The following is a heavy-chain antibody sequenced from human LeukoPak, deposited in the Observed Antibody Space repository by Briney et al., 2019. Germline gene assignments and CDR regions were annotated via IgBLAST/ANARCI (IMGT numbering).Heavy chain of an antibody. D-gene: IGHD3-3*01. CDR1: GYTFTSYD. CDR2: MNPNRGNT. Sequence: ASVKVSCKASGYTFTSYDINWVRQATGQGLEWMGWMNPNRGNTGYAQKFQGRVTITRNTSISTAYMELSSLRSEDTAVYYCARIGLSGYLYYFDYWGQGTLVTVSS. V-gene: IGHV1-8*03. J-gene: IGHJ4*02. CDR3: ARIGLSGYLYYFDY.